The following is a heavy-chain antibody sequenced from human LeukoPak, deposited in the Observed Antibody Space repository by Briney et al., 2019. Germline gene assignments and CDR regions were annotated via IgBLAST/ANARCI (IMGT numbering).Heavy chain of an antibody. J-gene: IGHJ6*03. CDR1: GVSISSGVYY. Sequence: SETLSLTCTVSGVSISSGVYYWSWIRQHPGKGLEWIGFIYYSGSTYHNPSLKSRVTISVDTSKTKFSLKLSSATAADTAVYYCASRPSRYAGEDYYYYMDVWGKGTTVTVSS. D-gene: IGHD5-12*01. CDR2: IYYSGST. CDR3: ASRPSRYAGEDYYYYMDV. V-gene: IGHV4-31*03.